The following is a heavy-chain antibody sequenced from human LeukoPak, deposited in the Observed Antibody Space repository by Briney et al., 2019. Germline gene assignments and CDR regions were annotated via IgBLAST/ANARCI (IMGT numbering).Heavy chain of an antibody. D-gene: IGHD3-22*01. Sequence: SETLSLTCTVSGGSISGSYWSWIRQPPGKGLEWIAYMYNSGSTNYNPSLKSRVTISVDTSKNQFSLKLSYVTAADTAVYYCARDLGNTMIVGSFDYWGQGTLVTVSS. CDR1: GGSISGSY. J-gene: IGHJ4*02. V-gene: IGHV4-4*08. CDR3: ARDLGNTMIVGSFDY. CDR2: MYNSGST.